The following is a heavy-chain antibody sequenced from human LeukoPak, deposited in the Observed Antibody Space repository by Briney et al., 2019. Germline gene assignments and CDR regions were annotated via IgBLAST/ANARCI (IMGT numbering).Heavy chain of an antibody. CDR3: AKEGSSGWY. CDR1: GFTSSSYA. D-gene: IGHD6-19*01. J-gene: IGHJ4*02. CDR2: ISGSGGST. V-gene: IGHV3-23*01. Sequence: GGSLRLSRAPSGFTSSSYAMSWVRHPPEKGLEWVSAISGSGGSTFYADSVKGRFTISRDNSKNTLYLQVNSMRAEDTALYYCAKEGSSGWYWGQGTLVTVSS.